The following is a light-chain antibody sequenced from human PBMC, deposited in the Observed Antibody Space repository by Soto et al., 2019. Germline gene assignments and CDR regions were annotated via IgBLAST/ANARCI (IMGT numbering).Light chain of an antibody. CDR1: MRDVGAYNL. CDR2: EVR. CDR3: SAYTERSNLV. Sequence: QSVLTQPASVSGSAGQSITISCSGTMRDVGAYNLVSWYQQHPGTAPKLIIYEVRNRPSGISPRFSGSRSGNTASLTISGLQSEDEGDYYCSAYTERSNLVFGGGTKLTVX. V-gene: IGLV2-14*01. J-gene: IGLJ3*02.